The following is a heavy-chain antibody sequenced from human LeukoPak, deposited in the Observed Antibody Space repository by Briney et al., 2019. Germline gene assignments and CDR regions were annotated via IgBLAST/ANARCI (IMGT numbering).Heavy chain of an antibody. CDR2: ITRSSSHK. Sequence: KTGGSLRLSCAASGFTFSDYSMNWVSQAPGKGLEWVSSITRSSSHKYYADSVKGRFTISRDNAKNSLYLQMNSLRAEDTAVYYCVRACGGDCYLGDYWGQGSLVTVSS. CDR1: GFTFSDYS. V-gene: IGHV3-21*01. D-gene: IGHD2-21*02. CDR3: VRACGGDCYLGDY. J-gene: IGHJ4*02.